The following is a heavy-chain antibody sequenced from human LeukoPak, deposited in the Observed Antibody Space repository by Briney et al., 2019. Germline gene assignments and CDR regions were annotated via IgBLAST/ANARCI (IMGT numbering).Heavy chain of an antibody. CDR3: ARSKPPAVKDYYGLDV. J-gene: IGHJ6*02. CDR1: GFTVSSNY. CDR2: NYIGGTT. V-gene: IGHV3-66*01. D-gene: IGHD6-13*01. Sequence: PGGSLRLSCAASGFTVSSNYMNWVRQAPGKGRECVLVNYIGGTTYYVDSVKGRFTISRDNSRNTVYLQMNSLRAEDTAVYFCARSKPPAVKDYYGLDVWGQGTTVTVSS.